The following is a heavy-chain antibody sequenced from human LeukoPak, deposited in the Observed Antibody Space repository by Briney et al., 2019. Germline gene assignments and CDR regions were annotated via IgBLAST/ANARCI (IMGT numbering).Heavy chain of an antibody. J-gene: IGHJ4*02. CDR3: ASASSHRVAAGGDY. Sequence: GGSLRLSCAASGFTFSNYWMHWVRQAPGKGLVWVSRIYSDGSSRSYADSVKGRFTISRDNAKNTLYLQMNSLRAEDTAVYYCASASSHRVAAGGDYWGQGTLVTVSS. CDR1: GFTFSNYW. V-gene: IGHV3-74*01. CDR2: IYSDGSSR. D-gene: IGHD6-13*01.